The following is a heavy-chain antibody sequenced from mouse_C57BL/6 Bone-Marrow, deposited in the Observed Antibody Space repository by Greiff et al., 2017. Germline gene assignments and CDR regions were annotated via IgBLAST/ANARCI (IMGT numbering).Heavy chain of an antibody. CDR2: IDPSDSET. V-gene: IGHV1-52*01. J-gene: IGHJ2*01. CDR1: GYTFTSYW. Sequence: QVQLQQPGAELVRPGSSVKLSCKASGYTFTSYWMHWVKQRPIQGLEWIGNIDPSDSETPYNQQFKDKATLTVDKSSSTAYMQLSSLTSEDSAVXYCARGGGLLRRDYFDYWGQGTTLTVSS. CDR3: ARGGGLLRRDYFDY. D-gene: IGHD2-3*01.